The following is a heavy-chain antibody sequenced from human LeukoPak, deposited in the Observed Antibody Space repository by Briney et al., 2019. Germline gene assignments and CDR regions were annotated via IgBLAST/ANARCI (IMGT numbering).Heavy chain of an antibody. Sequence: GGSVRLSCGASGFAFSSYAMSWVLQAPGKGPEWVAVISYDGSNKYYADSVKGRFTISRDNSKNTLYLQMNSLRAEDTAVYYCAKEQYSPSNIRFLEWSTRPSRGMDVWGQGTTVTVSS. CDR3: AKEQYSPSNIRFLEWSTRPSRGMDV. D-gene: IGHD3-3*01. CDR2: ISYDGSNK. J-gene: IGHJ6*02. CDR1: GFAFSSYA. V-gene: IGHV3-30*18.